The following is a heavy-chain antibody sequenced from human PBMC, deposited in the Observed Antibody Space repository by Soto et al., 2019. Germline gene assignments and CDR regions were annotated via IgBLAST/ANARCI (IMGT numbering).Heavy chain of an antibody. D-gene: IGHD3-22*01. J-gene: IGHJ4*02. V-gene: IGHV3-48*03. CDR2: ISSSGSTI. CDR3: ARGDSSGYCYGAWTDY. Sequence: GGSLRLSCAASGFTFSSYEMNWVRQAPGKGLEWVSYISSSGSTIYYADSVKGRFTISRDNAKNSLYLQMNSLRAEDTAVYYCARGDSSGYCYGAWTDYWGQGTLVTVSS. CDR1: GFTFSSYE.